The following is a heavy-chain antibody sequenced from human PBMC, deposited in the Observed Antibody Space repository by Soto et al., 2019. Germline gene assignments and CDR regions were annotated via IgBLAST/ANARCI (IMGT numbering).Heavy chain of an antibody. CDR3: ARERTVSPSYFFDY. CDR1: GFTFSSYW. CDR2: IRQDGSEK. V-gene: IGHV3-7*03. J-gene: IGHJ4*02. D-gene: IGHD4-4*01. Sequence: GGSLRLSCAASGFTFSSYWMSWVRQTPGKGLEWVANIRQDGSEKYYVDSVKGRFTISRDNAKNSLYLQMNSLRAEDTAVYYCARERTVSPSYFFDYWGQGTLVTVSS.